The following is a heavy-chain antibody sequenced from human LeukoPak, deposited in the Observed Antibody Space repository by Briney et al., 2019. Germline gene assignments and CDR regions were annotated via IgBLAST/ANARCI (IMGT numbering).Heavy chain of an antibody. CDR1: GFTFSSYG. V-gene: IGHV3-33*06. J-gene: IGHJ4*02. CDR3: AKDLDTATEFDY. D-gene: IGHD5-18*01. Sequence: GRSLRLSCAASGFTFSSYGMHWVRQAPGKGLEWVAVIWYDGSNKYYADSVKGRFTISRDNSKNTLYLQMNSLRAEDTAVCYCAKDLDTATEFDYWGQGTLVTVSS. CDR2: IWYDGSNK.